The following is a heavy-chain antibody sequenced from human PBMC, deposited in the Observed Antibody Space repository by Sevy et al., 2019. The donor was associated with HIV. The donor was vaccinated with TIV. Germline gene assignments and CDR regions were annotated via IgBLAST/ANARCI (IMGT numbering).Heavy chain of an antibody. CDR3: ARYWGRDGHSIDY. J-gene: IGHJ4*02. Sequence: GGSLRLSCEASGFSFNWYWMSWVRQTPEKGLEWVANINQGGSEKNYVDSVKGRFTISRDNAKNSVYLQMNSLRAEDTAVYYCARYWGRDGHSIDYWGQGTLVTVSS. D-gene: IGHD3-16*01. CDR1: GFSFNWYW. V-gene: IGHV3-7*01. CDR2: INQGGSEK.